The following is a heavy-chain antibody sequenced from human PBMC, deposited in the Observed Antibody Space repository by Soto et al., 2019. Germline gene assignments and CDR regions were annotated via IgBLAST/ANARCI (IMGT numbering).Heavy chain of an antibody. Sequence: EVQLVQSGAEVKKPGESLRISCKASGYSFTFNWIAWVRQMPGKGLEWMGIIYPSDSDTRYSPSFQGQVTISADKSISTAYLQWSSLKASDTAMYYCARSPSGFTSFFDYWGQGTLVTVSP. CDR2: IYPSDSDT. J-gene: IGHJ4*02. CDR3: ARSPSGFTSFFDY. V-gene: IGHV5-51*03. D-gene: IGHD3-22*01. CDR1: GYSFTFNW.